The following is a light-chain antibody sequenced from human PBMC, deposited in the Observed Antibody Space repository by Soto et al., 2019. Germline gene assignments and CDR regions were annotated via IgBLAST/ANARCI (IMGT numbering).Light chain of an antibody. Sequence: EIVLTQSPATLSLSPGERATLSCRASQNVSTYLAWYQQKPGQAPRLLIYDASNRATGIPARFSGSGSVTDFTLTISSLEPEDFAVYFCQRRTSWLTFGPGTKVDIK. CDR3: QRRTSWLT. J-gene: IGKJ3*01. CDR2: DAS. V-gene: IGKV3-11*01. CDR1: QNVSTY.